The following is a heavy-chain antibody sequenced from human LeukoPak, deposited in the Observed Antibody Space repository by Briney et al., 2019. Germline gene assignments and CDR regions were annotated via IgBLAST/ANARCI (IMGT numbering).Heavy chain of an antibody. CDR1: GFTFSSYS. Sequence: GGSLRLSCAASGFTFSSYSMNWVRQAPGKGLEWVSYISSSSSTIYYADSVKGRFTISRDNAKNSLYLQMNSLRAEDTAVYYCARDYCSTTTCLDYWGRGTLVTVSP. V-gene: IGHV3-48*01. CDR3: ARDYCSTTTCLDY. CDR2: ISSSSSTI. D-gene: IGHD2-2*01. J-gene: IGHJ4*02.